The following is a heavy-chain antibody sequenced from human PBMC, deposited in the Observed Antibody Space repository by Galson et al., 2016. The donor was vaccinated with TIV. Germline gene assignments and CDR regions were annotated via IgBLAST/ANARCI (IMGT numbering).Heavy chain of an antibody. CDR1: GYPFSAYY. CDR3: ARGFNYGFDFYYGMDV. J-gene: IGHJ6*02. Sequence: SVKVSCKASGYPFSAYYIHWVRQAPGQGLEWMGWINPYGDDTNYEQRFQGRVSMTSDTSINTAYMELSSLRSDDTAIFFCARGFNYGFDFYYGMDVWGQGTTVIVSS. D-gene: IGHD5-18*01. CDR2: INPYGDDT. V-gene: IGHV1-2*02.